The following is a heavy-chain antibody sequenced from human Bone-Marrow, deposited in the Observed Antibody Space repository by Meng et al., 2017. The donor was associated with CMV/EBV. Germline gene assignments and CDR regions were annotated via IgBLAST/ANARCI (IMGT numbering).Heavy chain of an antibody. CDR2: ISAYNGNT. CDR1: GYTFTSYG. D-gene: IGHD4-11*01. V-gene: IGHV1-18*01. Sequence: ASVKVSCKASGYTFTSYGISWVRQAPGQGLEWMGWISAYNGNTNYAQKLQGRVTMTTDTSTSTAYMELRSLRSDDTAVYCCARESKIQSLFDPWGQGTLVTVSS. CDR3: ARESKIQSLFDP. J-gene: IGHJ5*02.